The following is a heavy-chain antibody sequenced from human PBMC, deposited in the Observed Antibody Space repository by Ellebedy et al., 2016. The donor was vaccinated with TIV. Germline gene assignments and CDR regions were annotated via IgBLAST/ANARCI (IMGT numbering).Heavy chain of an antibody. J-gene: IGHJ4*02. CDR1: GDSIIDHNNY. D-gene: IGHD3-10*01. V-gene: IGHV4-39*07. Sequence: SETLSLXXSVSGDSIIDHNNYWGWLRQPPGKGLEWIASIYYSGSTYYNPSLKSRVTISVDTSKSEFSLKLTSVTAAADTAIYYCARVHYYGSGSFFGFDFWGQGTLVSVSS. CDR2: IYYSGST. CDR3: ARVHYYGSGSFFGFDF.